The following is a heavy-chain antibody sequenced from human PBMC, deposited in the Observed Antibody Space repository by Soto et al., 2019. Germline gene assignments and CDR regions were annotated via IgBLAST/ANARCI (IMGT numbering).Heavy chain of an antibody. CDR1: GGSISSGDYY. D-gene: IGHD5-18*01. Sequence: PSETLSLTCTVSGGSISSGDYYWSWIRQPPGKGLEWIGYIYYSGSTYYNPSPKSRVTISVDTSKNQFSLKLSSVTAADTAVYYCAGGGGYSYGDDAFDIWGQGTMVTVSS. J-gene: IGHJ3*02. CDR3: AGGGGYSYGDDAFDI. V-gene: IGHV4-30-4*01. CDR2: IYYSGST.